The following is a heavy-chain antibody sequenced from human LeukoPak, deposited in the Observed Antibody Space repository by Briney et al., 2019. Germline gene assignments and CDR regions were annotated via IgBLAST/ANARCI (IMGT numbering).Heavy chain of an antibody. CDR1: GGSISSRSYY. V-gene: IGHV4-39*01. J-gene: IGHJ3*02. CDR3: ARPKGNRFEASDI. CDR2: IYYSGST. Sequence: SETLSLTCTVSGGSISSRSYYWGWIRQPPGKGLEWIGSIYYSGSTYYNPSLKSRVTISVDTSKSQFSLKLRSVTAADTAVYYCARPKGNRFEASDIWGQGTMVTVSS. D-gene: IGHD2/OR15-2a*01.